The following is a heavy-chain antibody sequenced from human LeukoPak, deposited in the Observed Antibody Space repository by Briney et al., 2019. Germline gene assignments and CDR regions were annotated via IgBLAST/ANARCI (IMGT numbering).Heavy chain of an antibody. D-gene: IGHD4-23*01. Sequence: SETLSLTCTVSGGPMRSYYWSWTRQAPGKGLEWIGFISYSGYTSYSPSLKSRVAISVDTSKSQFSLRLNSMTAADTAIYYCARGRNDNGGMFFDSWAQGTLVTVSS. J-gene: IGHJ4*02. CDR2: ISYSGYT. CDR1: GGPMRSYY. CDR3: ARGRNDNGGMFFDS. V-gene: IGHV4-59*01.